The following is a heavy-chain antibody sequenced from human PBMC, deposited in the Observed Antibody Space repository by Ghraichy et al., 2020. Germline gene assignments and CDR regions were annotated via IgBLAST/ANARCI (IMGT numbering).Heavy chain of an antibody. CDR3: AKSPSTYYDFDF. Sequence: GGSLRLSCAASGFTFSSYAMNWVRQAPGKGLEWVSTISGGADTTYYADSVKGRFTISRDNSKNTLYLQMHSLRVDDTAVYYCAKSPSTYYDFDFWGKGTLVTVSS. V-gene: IGHV3-23*01. CDR2: ISGGADTT. CDR1: GFTFSSYA. D-gene: IGHD2/OR15-2a*01. J-gene: IGHJ4*02.